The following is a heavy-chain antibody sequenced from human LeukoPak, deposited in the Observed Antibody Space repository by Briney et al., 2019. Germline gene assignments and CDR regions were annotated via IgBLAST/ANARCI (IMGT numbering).Heavy chain of an antibody. Sequence: SETLSLTCAVYGGSFSGYYWSWIRQPPGKGLEWIGEINHSGSTNYNPSLKSRVTISVDTSKNQFSLKLSSVTAADTAVYHCARQGLLFDYWGQGTLVTVSS. CDR2: INHSGST. CDR3: ARQGLLFDY. V-gene: IGHV4-34*01. D-gene: IGHD2-21*01. CDR1: GGSFSGYY. J-gene: IGHJ4*02.